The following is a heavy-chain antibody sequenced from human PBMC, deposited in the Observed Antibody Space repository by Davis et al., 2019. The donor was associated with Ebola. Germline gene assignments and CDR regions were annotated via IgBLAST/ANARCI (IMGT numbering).Heavy chain of an antibody. CDR1: GYTFTSYY. J-gene: IGHJ6*02. Sequence: AASVKVSCKASGYTFTSYYMHWVRQAPGQGLEWMGIINPSGGSTSYAQKFQGRVTMTRDTSTSTVYMELSSLRSEDTAVYYCARGTAAAGTNYYYGMDVWGQGTTVTVSS. V-gene: IGHV1-46*01. CDR2: INPSGGST. D-gene: IGHD6-13*01. CDR3: ARGTAAAGTNYYYGMDV.